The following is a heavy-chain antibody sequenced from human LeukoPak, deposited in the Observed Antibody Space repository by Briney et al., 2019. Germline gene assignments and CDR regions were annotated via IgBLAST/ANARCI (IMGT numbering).Heavy chain of an antibody. CDR3: ARDTAQQLELKYYYYMDV. D-gene: IGHD6-13*01. J-gene: IGHJ6*03. CDR1: GYTFTSYY. CDR2: INPSGGST. V-gene: IGHV1-46*01. Sequence: GASVKVSCKASGYTFTSYYIHWVRQAPGQGLEWMGIINPSGGSTSYAQKFQGRVTMTRDMSTSTVYMELSSLRSEDTAVYYRARDTAQQLELKYYYYMDVWGKGTTVTVSS.